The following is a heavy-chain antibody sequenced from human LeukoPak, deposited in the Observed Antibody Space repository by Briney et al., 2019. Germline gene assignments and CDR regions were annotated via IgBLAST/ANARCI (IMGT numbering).Heavy chain of an antibody. CDR1: GGSFSGYY. CDR2: INHSGST. V-gene: IGHV4-34*01. Sequence: SETLSLTCAVYGGSFSGYYWSWIRQPPGKGLEWIGEINHSGSTNYNPSLKSRVTISVDTSKNQFSLKLSSVTAADTAVYYCARGPVSYNWNYGLFDYWGQGTLVTVSS. J-gene: IGHJ4*02. D-gene: IGHD1-7*01. CDR3: ARGPVSYNWNYGLFDY.